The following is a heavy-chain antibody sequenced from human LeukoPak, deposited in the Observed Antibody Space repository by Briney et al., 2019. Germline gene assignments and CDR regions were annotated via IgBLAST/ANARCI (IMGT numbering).Heavy chain of an antibody. CDR2: INSDGSTT. CDR3: ARDLTHR. CDR1: GFTFSDYW. J-gene: IGHJ4*02. V-gene: IGHV3-74*01. Sequence: GGSLRLSCAASGFTFSDYWMRWVRQAPGRGPVWVSRINSDGSTTTYADSVKGRFTISRDNAKNTLYLQMNSLRAEDTAVYYCARDLTHRWGQGTLVTVSS.